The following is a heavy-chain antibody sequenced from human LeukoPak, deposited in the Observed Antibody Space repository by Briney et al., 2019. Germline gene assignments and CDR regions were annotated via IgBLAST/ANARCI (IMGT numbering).Heavy chain of an antibody. Sequence: PGGSLRLSCTASGFTFSAYNMNWVRQAPGKGLEWISSISTSSNYIYYADPVKGRFTISRDNAKNSLYLQMNSLRVEDTDVYYCARDVGASAPDAFDIWGQGTMVTVSS. CDR3: ARDVGASAPDAFDI. D-gene: IGHD1-26*01. CDR2: ISTSSNYI. CDR1: GFTFSAYN. V-gene: IGHV3-21*01. J-gene: IGHJ3*02.